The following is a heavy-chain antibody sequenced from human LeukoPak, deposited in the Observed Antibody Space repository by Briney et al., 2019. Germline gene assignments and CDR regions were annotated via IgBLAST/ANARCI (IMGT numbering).Heavy chain of an antibody. D-gene: IGHD3-10*01. CDR3: ARDLTQFDPYYGYDY. Sequence: GRSLRLSCAASGFTFSSYAMHWVRQAPGKGLEWVAVISYDGSNKYYADSVKGRFTISRDNSKNTLYLQMNSLRAEDTAVCYCARDLTQFDPYYGYDYWGQGTLVTVSS. CDR1: GFTFSSYA. CDR2: ISYDGSNK. V-gene: IGHV3-30-3*01. J-gene: IGHJ4*02.